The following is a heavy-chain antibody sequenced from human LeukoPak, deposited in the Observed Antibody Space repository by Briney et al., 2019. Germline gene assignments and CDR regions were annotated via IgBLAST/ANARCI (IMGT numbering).Heavy chain of an antibody. J-gene: IGHJ4*02. CDR3: TRHSPGYCSSTSCSYHFDY. V-gene: IGHV3-73*01. CDR2: IRSKANSYAT. CDR1: GFTFSGSA. D-gene: IGHD2-2*01. Sequence: GGSLRLSCAASGFTFSGSAMHWVRQASGKGLEWVGRIRSKANSYATAYAASVKGRFTISRDDSKNTAYLQMNSLKTEDTAVYYCTRHSPGYCSSTSCSYHFDYWGQGTLVTVSS.